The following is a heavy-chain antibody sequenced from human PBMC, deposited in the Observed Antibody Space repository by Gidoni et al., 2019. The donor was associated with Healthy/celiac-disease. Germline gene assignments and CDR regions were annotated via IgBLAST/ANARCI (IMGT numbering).Heavy chain of an antibody. CDR1: GFTFSNAW. J-gene: IGHJ1*01. V-gene: IGHV3-15*01. Sequence: EVQLVESGGGLVKPGGSLRLSCAASGFTFSNAWMSWVRQAPGKGLEWVGRIKSKTDGGTTDYAATGKGRFTISRDDSKNTLYLQMNSLKTEDTAVYYCTTDLYYYDSSGYYPEYFQHWGQGTLVTVSS. CDR2: IKSKTDGGTT. D-gene: IGHD3-22*01. CDR3: TTDLYYYDSSGYYPEYFQH.